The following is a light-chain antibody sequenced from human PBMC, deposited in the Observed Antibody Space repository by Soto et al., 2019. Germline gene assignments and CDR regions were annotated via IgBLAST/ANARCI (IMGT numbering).Light chain of an antibody. Sequence: EIVMTQSPATLSVSPGDRATLSCRASQSVSSNLAWYQQKPGQAPRLLIYGASTRATGIPARFSGSGSGTEFTLTISSPQSEDFAVYYCQQYNNWPPLTFGGGTKVEIK. CDR1: QSVSSN. CDR2: GAS. CDR3: QQYNNWPPLT. V-gene: IGKV3-15*01. J-gene: IGKJ4*01.